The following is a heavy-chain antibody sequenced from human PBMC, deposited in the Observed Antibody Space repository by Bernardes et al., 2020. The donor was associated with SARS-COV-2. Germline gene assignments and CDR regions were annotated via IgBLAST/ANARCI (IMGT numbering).Heavy chain of an antibody. Sequence: GGSLRLSCAASGFTFSSYWMSWVRQAPGKGLEWVANIKQDGSEKYYVDSVKGRFTISRDNAKNSLYLQMNSLRAEDTAVYYCARGGNDFWSGYPFYNWFDHWGQGTLVTVSS. J-gene: IGHJ5*02. CDR1: GFTFSSYW. V-gene: IGHV3-7*05. D-gene: IGHD3-3*01. CDR3: ARGGNDFWSGYPFYNWFDH. CDR2: IKQDGSEK.